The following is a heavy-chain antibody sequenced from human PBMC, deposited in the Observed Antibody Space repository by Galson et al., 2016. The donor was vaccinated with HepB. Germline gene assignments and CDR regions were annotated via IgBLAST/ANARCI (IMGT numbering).Heavy chain of an antibody. CDR2: INPTGSIT. J-gene: IGHJ5*02. D-gene: IGHD2-2*02. CDR3: ARGGPYCSSTSCYRNNWFDP. CDR1: GYTFTNYY. V-gene: IGHV1-46*01. Sequence: SVKVSCKASGYTFTNYYMHWVRQAPGQGLEWMGVINPTGSITSYAQQFQGRVSMTGGTSTSTGYMELSSLTSEDTAVYYCARGGPYCSSTSCYRNNWFDPWGQGTLVTVSS.